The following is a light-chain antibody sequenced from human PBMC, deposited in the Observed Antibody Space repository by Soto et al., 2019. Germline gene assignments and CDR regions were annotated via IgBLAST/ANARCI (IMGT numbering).Light chain of an antibody. CDR1: SSDVGGYNY. V-gene: IGLV2-14*01. CDR3: SSYTSSSTLL. CDR2: DVS. J-gene: IGLJ2*01. Sequence: QSALTQPASVSGSRGQSITISCTGTSSDVGGYNYVSWYQQDPGKAPKLMIYDVSNRPSGVSNRFSGSKSGNTASLTSSGPQAEDAADYYCSSYTSSSTLLFGGGTKLTVL.